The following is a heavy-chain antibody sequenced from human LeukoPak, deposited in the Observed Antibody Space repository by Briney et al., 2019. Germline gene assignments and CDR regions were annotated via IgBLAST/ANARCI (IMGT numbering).Heavy chain of an antibody. CDR3: AKDRNSTTLDY. D-gene: IGHD1-1*01. CDR1: GFTVSSNY. Sequence: GGFLRLSCAASGFTVSSNYMSWVRQAPGKGLEWVSVIYSGGSTYYADSVKGRFTISRDNSKNTLYLQMNSLRAEDTAVYYCAKDRNSTTLDYWGQGTLVTVSS. J-gene: IGHJ4*02. CDR2: IYSGGST. V-gene: IGHV3-53*01.